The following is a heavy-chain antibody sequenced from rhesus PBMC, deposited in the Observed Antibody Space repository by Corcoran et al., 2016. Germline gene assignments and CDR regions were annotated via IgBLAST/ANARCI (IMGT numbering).Heavy chain of an antibody. V-gene: IGHV4-169*01. CDR1: GGSISSSY. Sequence: QLQLQESGPGLVKPSETLAVTCAVSGGSISSSYWSWIRQAPGKGLEWIGDVYGSRTSTNCTPTRKRRVTLSVDTSKYQLSLKLSSVTTADTAVYYCARAQGIAAATAFDYWGQGVLVTVSS. CDR3: ARAQGIAAATAFDY. CDR2: VYGSRTST. D-gene: IGHD6-25*01. J-gene: IGHJ4*01.